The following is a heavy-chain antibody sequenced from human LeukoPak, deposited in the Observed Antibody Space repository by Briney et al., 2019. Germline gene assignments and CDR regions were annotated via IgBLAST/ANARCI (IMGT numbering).Heavy chain of an antibody. CDR2: IYYSGST. Sequence: SETLSLTCTVSGGSISSYYWSWIRQPPGKGLEWIGYIYYSGSTNYNPSLKSRVTISVDTSKNQSSLKLSSVTAADTAVYYCARSWVVPAAFEYWGQGTLVTVSS. V-gene: IGHV4-59*01. D-gene: IGHD2-2*01. CDR3: ARSWVVPAAFEY. CDR1: GGSISSYY. J-gene: IGHJ4*02.